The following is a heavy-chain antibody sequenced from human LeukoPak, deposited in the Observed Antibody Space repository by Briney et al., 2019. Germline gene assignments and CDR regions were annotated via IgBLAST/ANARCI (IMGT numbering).Heavy chain of an antibody. CDR1: VFTFSSYA. CDR2: ISYDGSNK. V-gene: IGHV3-30-3*01. Sequence: PGRSLRLSCAASVFTFSSYAMHWVRRAPAKGLEWGEVISYDGSNKYYADSVKGRFTISRDNSKNTLYLQMNSLRAEYTAVYYCARVPRGYYIIQFDYWGQGTLVTVSS. CDR3: ARVPRGYYIIQFDY. J-gene: IGHJ4*02. D-gene: IGHD3-3*01.